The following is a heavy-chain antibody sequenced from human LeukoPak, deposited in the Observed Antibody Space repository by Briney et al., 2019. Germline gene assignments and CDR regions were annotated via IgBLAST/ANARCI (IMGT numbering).Heavy chain of an antibody. CDR1: GYTFTSYD. D-gene: IGHD6-13*01. J-gene: IGHJ4*02. CDR2: MNPNSGNT. CDR3: ARLGSSWDFDY. Sequence: ASMKVSCKASGYTFTSYDINWVRQATGQGLEWMGWMNPNSGNTGCAQKFQGRVTITRNTSISTAYMELSSLRSEDTAVYYCARLGSSWDFDYGGQGTLVTVSS. V-gene: IGHV1-8*03.